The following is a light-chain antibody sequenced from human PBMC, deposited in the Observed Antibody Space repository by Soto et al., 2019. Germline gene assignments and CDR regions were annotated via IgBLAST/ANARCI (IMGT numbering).Light chain of an antibody. Sequence: EIELTQSPSFLSASAGDRVTITCRASQSISSYFAWYQQKPGKAPKLLIYAVSTLQSGIPARFSGSASGTEFTLTISSLQPEDFAIYYCQQLNSSRLTFGEGTKVEIK. CDR1: QSISSY. CDR3: QQLNSSRLT. V-gene: IGKV1-9*01. J-gene: IGKJ4*01. CDR2: AVS.